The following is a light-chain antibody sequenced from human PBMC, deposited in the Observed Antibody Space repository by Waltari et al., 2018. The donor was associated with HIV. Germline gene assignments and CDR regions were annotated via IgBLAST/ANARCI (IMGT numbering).Light chain of an antibody. J-gene: IGLJ2*01. CDR1: KLGNKY. CDR3: QAWDSSTDVV. V-gene: IGLV3-1*01. Sequence: SYELTQPPSVSVSPGQTASITCSGDKLGNKYACWYQQKPGQSPVLDIYQDNQRPSGFPERFFGSNSGNTATLTVSGTQAMDEADYYCQAWDSSTDVVFGGGTKLTVL. CDR2: QDN.